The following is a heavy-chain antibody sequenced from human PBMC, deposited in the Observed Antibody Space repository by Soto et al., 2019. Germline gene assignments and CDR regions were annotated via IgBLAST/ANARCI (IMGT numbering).Heavy chain of an antibody. V-gene: IGHV3-23*01. CDR3: AKGLSGSHNWFDP. D-gene: IGHD1-26*01. Sequence: PGGSLRLSCAASGFTFSSYAMSWVRQAPGKGLEWVAAISGSGGNTYYADSVKGRFTISRDNSKNTLYLQMNSLRAEDTAVYYCAKGLSGSHNWFDPWGQGTLVTVSS. CDR2: ISGSGGNT. CDR1: GFTFSSYA. J-gene: IGHJ5*02.